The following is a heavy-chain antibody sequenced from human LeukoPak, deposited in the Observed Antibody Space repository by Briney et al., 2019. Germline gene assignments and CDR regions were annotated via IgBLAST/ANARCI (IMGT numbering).Heavy chain of an antibody. V-gene: IGHV3-30*18. Sequence: GRSLSLSCAASGFTFSSYGMHWVRQAPGKGLEWVAVISYDGSNKYYADSVKGRFTISRDNSKNTLYLQMNSLRAEDTAVYYCAKDPGYSSGWPPYYYYYGMDVWGQGTTVTVSS. J-gene: IGHJ6*02. D-gene: IGHD6-19*01. CDR1: GFTFSSYG. CDR3: AKDPGYSSGWPPYYYYYGMDV. CDR2: ISYDGSNK.